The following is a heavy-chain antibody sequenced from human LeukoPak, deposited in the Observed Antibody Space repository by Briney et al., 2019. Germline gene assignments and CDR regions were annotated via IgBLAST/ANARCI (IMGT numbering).Heavy chain of an antibody. CDR3: HRSDSTYDAFDI. V-gene: IGHV4-39*01. J-gene: IGHJ3*02. CDR1: GGSISSSSYY. Sequence: SETLSLTCTVSGGSISSSSYYWGWIRQPPGKGLEWIGSIYYSGSTYYCPSLKSRVTISVDTSKNQFSLKLSSVTAADTAVYARHRSDSTYDAFDIWGQGTMVTVSS. D-gene: IGHD3-10*01. CDR2: IYYSGST.